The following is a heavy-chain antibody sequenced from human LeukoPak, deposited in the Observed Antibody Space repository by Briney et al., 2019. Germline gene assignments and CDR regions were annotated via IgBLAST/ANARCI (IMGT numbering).Heavy chain of an antibody. CDR2: ISRSSSYI. CDR3: ARDFSHPDY. V-gene: IGHV3-21*01. CDR1: GFTFSSYS. D-gene: IGHD3-3*01. Sequence: PGGSLRLSCAASGFTFSSYSMNWVRQAPGKGLEWVSCISRSSSYIYYADSVKGRFTISRDNAKKSLYLQMNSLRAEDTAVYYCARDFSHPDYWGQGTLVTVSS. J-gene: IGHJ4*02.